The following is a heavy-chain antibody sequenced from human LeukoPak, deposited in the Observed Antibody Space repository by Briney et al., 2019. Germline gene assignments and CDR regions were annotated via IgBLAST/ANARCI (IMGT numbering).Heavy chain of an antibody. CDR2: IYYSGST. CDR1: DGSLTNYY. Sequence: PSETLSLTCSVSDGSLTNYYWSWIRQPPGKGLEWIGYIYYSGSTTYNPSLKSRVTMSVDTSKTQFSLKLRSVTAADTALYYCARIYNSSQWLAPGDYWGQGTLVTVSS. CDR3: ARIYNSSQWLAPGDY. J-gene: IGHJ4*02. V-gene: IGHV4-59*01. D-gene: IGHD6-19*01.